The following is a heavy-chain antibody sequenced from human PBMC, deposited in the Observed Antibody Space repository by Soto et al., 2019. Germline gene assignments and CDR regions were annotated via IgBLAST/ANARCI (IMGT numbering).Heavy chain of an antibody. CDR2: IYYSGNT. V-gene: IGHV4-39*01. D-gene: IGHD3-10*01. CDR3: ARQYFFGSGIYYSRLFDC. Sequence: SETLSLTCTVSGGSISSSSYYWGWIRQPPGKGLEWIGSIYYSGNTYYNPSLKSRVTISADTAKNQSTLNLSSVTAADTAVYYCARQYFFGSGIYYSRLFDCWGQGTLVTV. J-gene: IGHJ4*02. CDR1: GGSISSSSYY.